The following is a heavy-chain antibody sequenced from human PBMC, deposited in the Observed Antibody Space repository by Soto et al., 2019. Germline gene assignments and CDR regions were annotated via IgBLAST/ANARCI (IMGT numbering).Heavy chain of an antibody. CDR3: ARRGRPGYCSGGSCPADWFDP. CDR1: GGSISSGTSY. V-gene: IGHV4-61*01. Sequence: SETLSLTCSLSGGSISSGTSYWSWIRQRPGEGLEWIGYIYYSGSFNYTPSLRSRVIISADTSKNQFSLKLSSVTAADTAVYYCARRGRPGYCSGGSCPADWFDPWGQGTLVTVSS. J-gene: IGHJ5*02. D-gene: IGHD2-15*01. CDR2: IYYSGSF.